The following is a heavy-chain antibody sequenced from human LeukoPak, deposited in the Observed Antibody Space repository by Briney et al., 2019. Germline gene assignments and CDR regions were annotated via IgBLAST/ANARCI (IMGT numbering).Heavy chain of an antibody. Sequence: AAVKVSCKASGYSFTSYYMHWVRQAPGQGLEWMGVINPSGGSTSYAQKFQGRVTMTRDTSTSPVYMELSSLRSEDTAVYYCARDSYCSSTSCPLAPFDYWGQGPLVTVSS. D-gene: IGHD2-2*01. CDR1: GYSFTSYY. CDR3: ARDSYCSSTSCPLAPFDY. V-gene: IGHV1-46*01. CDR2: INPSGGST. J-gene: IGHJ4*02.